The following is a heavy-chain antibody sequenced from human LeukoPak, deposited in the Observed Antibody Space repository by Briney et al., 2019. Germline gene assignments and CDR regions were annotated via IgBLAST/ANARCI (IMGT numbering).Heavy chain of an antibody. Sequence: SETLSLTCAVYGGSFSGYYWSWIRQPPGKGLEWIGRIYTSAIISGNTNYNPSLKSRVTLSVDTSKNQFSLKLSSVTAADTAVYYCARLGRGYCSSTSCPEAGLLWGQGTLVTVSS. D-gene: IGHD2-2*01. CDR3: ARLGRGYCSSTSCPEAGLL. CDR1: GGSFSGYY. CDR2: IYTSAIISGNT. V-gene: IGHV4-59*10. J-gene: IGHJ4*02.